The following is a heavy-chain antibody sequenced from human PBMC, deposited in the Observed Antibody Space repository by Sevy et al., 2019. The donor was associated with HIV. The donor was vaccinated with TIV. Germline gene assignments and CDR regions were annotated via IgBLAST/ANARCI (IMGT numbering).Heavy chain of an antibody. V-gene: IGHV3-48*03. Sequence: GGSLRLSCAASGFTFSSYGMNWVRQAPGKGLEWVSCISSSGSTIYYADSVKGRFTISRDNAKNSLYLQMNSLRAEDTAVYYCARDEVDFGVVIRGEYYYYYGMDVWGQGTTVTVSS. CDR3: ARDEVDFGVVIRGEYYYYYGMDV. CDR2: ISSSGSTI. J-gene: IGHJ6*02. CDR1: GFTFSSYG. D-gene: IGHD3-3*01.